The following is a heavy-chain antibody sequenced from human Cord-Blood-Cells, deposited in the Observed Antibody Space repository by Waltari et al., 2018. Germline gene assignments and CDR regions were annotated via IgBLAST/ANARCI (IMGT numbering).Heavy chain of an antibody. CDR1: GFTFSSYW. J-gene: IGHJ4*02. Sequence: EVQLVESGGGLVQPGGSLRLSCAASGFTFSSYWMHWVRQAPGKGLVWVSRINSDGSRTSYAESVKGRFTISRDNAKNTLYLQMNSLRAEDTAVYYCAREGYCSSTSCYILDYWGQGTLVTVSS. V-gene: IGHV3-74*01. D-gene: IGHD2-2*02. CDR3: AREGYCSSTSCYILDY. CDR2: INSDGSRT.